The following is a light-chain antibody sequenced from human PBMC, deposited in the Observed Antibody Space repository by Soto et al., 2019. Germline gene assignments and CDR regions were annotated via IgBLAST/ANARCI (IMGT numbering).Light chain of an antibody. CDR2: GAS. J-gene: IGKJ1*01. CDR1: QSISAN. Sequence: EIVMTQSPATLSVSPGDRATLSCRASQSISANLAWYQQKPGQTPRLLIYGASTRASGVPARFSGSGSGTDFTLTISRLEPEDFAVYYCQQYGSSPVTFGQGTKVDIK. CDR3: QQYGSSPVT. V-gene: IGKV3-15*01.